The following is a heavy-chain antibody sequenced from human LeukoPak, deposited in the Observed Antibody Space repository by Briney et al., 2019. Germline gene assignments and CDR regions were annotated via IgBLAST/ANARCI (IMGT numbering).Heavy chain of an antibody. CDR3: ARGEGYSGSYRADY. J-gene: IGHJ4*02. CDR2: INPNSGGT. CDR1: GYTFTDYY. D-gene: IGHD1-26*01. V-gene: IGHV1-2*02. Sequence: ASVKVSCKASGYTFTDYYMHWVRQAPGQGLEGMGWINPNSGGTNYAQKFQGRVTMTRDTSISTAYMELNRLRSDDTALYYCARGEGYSGSYRADYWGQGTLVTVSS.